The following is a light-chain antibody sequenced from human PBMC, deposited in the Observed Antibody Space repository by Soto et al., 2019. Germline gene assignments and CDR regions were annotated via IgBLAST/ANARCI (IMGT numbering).Light chain of an antibody. CDR1: SSDVGGYNY. CDR3: SSYTSSITLV. CDR2: DVS. V-gene: IGLV2-14*01. Sequence: QSALTQPASVSGSPGQSITISCTGTSSDVGGYNYVSWYQQYPGKAPKLMIYDVSNRPSGVSNRFSGSKSGNTASLTISGLQAEAEADYYCSSYTSSITLVFGGGTKVTVL. J-gene: IGLJ2*01.